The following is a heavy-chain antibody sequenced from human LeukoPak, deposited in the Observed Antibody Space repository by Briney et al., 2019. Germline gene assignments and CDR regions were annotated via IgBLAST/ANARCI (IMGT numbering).Heavy chain of an antibody. CDR3: AKDLYSSNWYNWFDP. Sequence: GGSLRLSCAASGFTLSTYTMNWVRQAPGKGPEWGSSITSGSRYIYYSDSVKGRFTISRDNSKNTLYLQMNSLRAEDTAVYYCAKDLYSSNWYNWFDPWGQGTLVTVSS. D-gene: IGHD6-13*01. CDR1: GFTLSTYT. CDR2: ITSGSRYI. V-gene: IGHV3-21*01. J-gene: IGHJ5*02.